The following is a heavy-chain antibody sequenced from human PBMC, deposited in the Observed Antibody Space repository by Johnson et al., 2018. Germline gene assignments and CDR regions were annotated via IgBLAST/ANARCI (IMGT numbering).Heavy chain of an antibody. V-gene: IGHV1-8*01. Sequence: QVQLVQSGAEVKKPGASVKVSCKASGYTFASYDLNWVRQATGQGLEWVGWRSPNSGNTDYAQKFQGRSTVTRNTSVSTSDMELSSLTSENTAVYSCARMQGVIWLAELYGMDVWGQGTTVTVSS. CDR1: GYTFASYD. CDR3: ARMQGVIWLAELYGMDV. J-gene: IGHJ6*02. D-gene: IGHD3-10*01. CDR2: RSPNSGNT.